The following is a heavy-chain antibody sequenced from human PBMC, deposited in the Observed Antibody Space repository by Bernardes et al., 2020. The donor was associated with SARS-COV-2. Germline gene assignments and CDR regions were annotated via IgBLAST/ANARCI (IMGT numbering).Heavy chain of an antibody. D-gene: IGHD3-3*01. J-gene: IGHJ5*02. V-gene: IGHV1-8*01. CDR1: GYTFTSYD. Sequence: ASVKVSCKASGYTFTSYDINWVRQATGQGLEWMGWMNPNSGNTGYAQKFQGRVTMTRNTSISTAYMELSSLRSEDTAVYYCARGEGYDFWSGYYEGGHAVGMVPWGQGTLVTVSS. CDR3: ARGEGYDFWSGYYEGGHAVGMVP. CDR2: MNPNSGNT.